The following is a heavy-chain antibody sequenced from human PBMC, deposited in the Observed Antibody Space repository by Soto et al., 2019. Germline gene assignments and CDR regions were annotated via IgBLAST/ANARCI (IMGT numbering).Heavy chain of an antibody. V-gene: IGHV5-51*01. D-gene: IGHD2-8*01. CDR1: GYTFTAYW. Sequence: GESLKISCQSFGYTFTAYWIAWVRQMPGRGLEWMGIIFPADSEIRYSPSFRGHVTISADKSISTAYLQWSSLEASDTAMYYCARPLYPGYCTDGACYSYDYWGQGTSVTVSS. CDR2: IFPADSEI. CDR3: ARPLYPGYCTDGACYSYDY. J-gene: IGHJ4*02.